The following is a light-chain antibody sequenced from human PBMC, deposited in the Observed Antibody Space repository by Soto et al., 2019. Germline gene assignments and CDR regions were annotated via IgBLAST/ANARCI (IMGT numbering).Light chain of an antibody. CDR2: WAS. J-gene: IGKJ1*01. CDR3: QQFLNSLRT. V-gene: IGKV4-1*01. CDR1: QSVLYSSHNHNY. Sequence: DIVMTQSPDSLAVSLGERATINCKSSQSVLYSSHNHNYLAWFQQKPGQPPKLLMYWASTPESGVPDRFSRSGPGTDYALTICRLQAYDVAVYDCQQFLNSLRTFWQGTQVEIK.